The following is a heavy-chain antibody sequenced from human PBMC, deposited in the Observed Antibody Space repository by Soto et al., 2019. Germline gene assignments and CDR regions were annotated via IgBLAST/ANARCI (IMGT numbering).Heavy chain of an antibody. CDR3: ARRAKTYYDFWSRQGGWFDP. D-gene: IGHD3-3*01. J-gene: IGHJ5*02. CDR2: IYYSGST. Sequence: PSETLSLTCTVSGGSISSYYWSWIRQPPGKGLEWIGYIYYSGSTNYNPSLKSRVTISVDTSKNQFSLKLSSVTAADTAVYYCARRAKTYYDFWSRQGGWFDPWGQGTLVTVSS. V-gene: IGHV4-59*01. CDR1: GGSISSYY.